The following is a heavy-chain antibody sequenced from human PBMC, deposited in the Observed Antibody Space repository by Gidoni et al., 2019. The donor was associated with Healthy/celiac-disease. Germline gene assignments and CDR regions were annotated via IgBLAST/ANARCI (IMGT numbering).Heavy chain of an antibody. Sequence: QVQLQESGPGLVKPSETLSLTCTVPGGSVSSGSYYRSWTRQPPGKGLEWIGYIYYSGSTNYNPSLKSRVTISVDTSKNQFSLKLSSVTAADTAVYYCASYGVAANYYYYMDVWGKGTTVTVSS. V-gene: IGHV4-61*01. CDR1: GGSVSSGSYY. D-gene: IGHD6-19*01. CDR2: IYYSGST. J-gene: IGHJ6*03. CDR3: ASYGVAANYYYYMDV.